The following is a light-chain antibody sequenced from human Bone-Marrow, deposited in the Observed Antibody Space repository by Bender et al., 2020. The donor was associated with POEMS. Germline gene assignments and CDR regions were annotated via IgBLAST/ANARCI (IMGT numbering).Light chain of an antibody. Sequence: QSVLTQPPSASGTPGQSVIISCSGGTSNIGSSYVHWYQQVPGTAPKLLIYSNNQRPSGVPDRFSGSKSGTSASLAISDIQSEDEGDYYCSSWDDSLSGWVFGGGTKLTVL. J-gene: IGLJ3*02. CDR1: TSNIGSSY. V-gene: IGLV1-47*02. CDR3: SSWDDSLSGWV. CDR2: SNN.